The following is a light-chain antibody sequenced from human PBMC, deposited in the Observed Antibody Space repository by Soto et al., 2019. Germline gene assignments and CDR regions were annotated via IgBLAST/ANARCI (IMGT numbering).Light chain of an antibody. CDR2: GVS. CDR3: QQYNNWPPRYT. J-gene: IGKJ2*01. V-gene: IGKV3D-15*01. CDR1: QSVTNN. Sequence: ELVMTQSPATLSVSPGERATLSCRASQSVTNNLAWYQQKPGQPPKLVLYGVSTRAAGIPARFNVSGSGTEFTLTISSLRSEDFAVYYCQQYNNWPPRYTFGQGTKLEIK.